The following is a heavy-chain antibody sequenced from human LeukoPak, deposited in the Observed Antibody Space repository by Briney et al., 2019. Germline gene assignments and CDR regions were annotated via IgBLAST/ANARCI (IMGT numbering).Heavy chain of an antibody. D-gene: IGHD2-2*01. V-gene: IGHV1-18*01. CDR3: ARVYVVPAASPPPDFDY. J-gene: IGHJ4*02. CDR1: GYTFTSYG. Sequence: ASVKVSCKASGYTFTSYGISWVRQAPGQGLERMGWISAYNGNTNYAQKLQGRVTMTTDTSTSTAYMELRSLRSDDTAVYYCARVYVVPAASPPPDFDYWGQGTLVTVSS. CDR2: ISAYNGNT.